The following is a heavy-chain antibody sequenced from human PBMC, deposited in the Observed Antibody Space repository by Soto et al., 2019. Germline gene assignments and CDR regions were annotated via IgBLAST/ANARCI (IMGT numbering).Heavy chain of an antibody. CDR3: ARTYAVAEKDYYYHGMDV. J-gene: IGHJ6*02. CDR1: GFTFSSYA. CDR2: ISYDGSNK. D-gene: IGHD6-19*01. V-gene: IGHV3-30-3*01. Sequence: PGGSLRLSCAASGFTFSSYAMHWVRQAPGKGLEWVAVISYDGSNKYYADSVKGRFTISRDNSKNTLYLQMNSLRAEDTAVYYCARTYAVAEKDYYYHGMDVWGQGTTVTV.